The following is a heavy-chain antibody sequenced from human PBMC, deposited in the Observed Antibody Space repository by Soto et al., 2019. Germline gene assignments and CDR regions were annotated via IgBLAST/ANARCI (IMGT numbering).Heavy chain of an antibody. J-gene: IGHJ5*02. CDR2: INHSGST. CDR1: GGSFSGYY. D-gene: IGHD2-2*01. Sequence: QVQLQQWGAGLLKPSETLSLTCAVYGGSFSGYYWSWIRQPPGKGLEWIGEINHSGSTNYNPSLKSRVTISVDTSKNQFSLKLSSVTAADTAVYYCARGGYCSSTSCSPGFDPWGQGTLVTVSS. CDR3: ARGGYCSSTSCSPGFDP. V-gene: IGHV4-34*01.